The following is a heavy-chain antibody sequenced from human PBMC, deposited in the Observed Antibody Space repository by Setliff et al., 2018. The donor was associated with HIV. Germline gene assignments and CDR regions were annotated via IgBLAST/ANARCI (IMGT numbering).Heavy chain of an antibody. CDR3: ARSPWLPTRYYYYYMDV. V-gene: IGHV4-59*11. CDR1: GGSISSHY. Sequence: SETLSLTCTVSGGSISSHYWSWIRQPPGKGLEWIGYIYYSGSTNSNPSLKSRVTISVDTSKNQFSLKLSSVTAADSAVYYCARSPWLPTRYYYYYMDVWGKGTTVTVSS. CDR2: IYYSGST. J-gene: IGHJ6*03. D-gene: IGHD6-19*01.